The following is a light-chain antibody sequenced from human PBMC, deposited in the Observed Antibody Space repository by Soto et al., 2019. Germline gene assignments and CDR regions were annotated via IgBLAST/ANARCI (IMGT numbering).Light chain of an antibody. CDR3: AAWDDSLGAVV. CDR2: HNT. J-gene: IGLJ2*01. CDR1: SSNIGNNN. V-gene: IGLV1-47*02. Sequence: QSVLTQPPSASATPGQRVTISCSGSSSNIGNNNAYWYQHVPGTAPKLIIHHNTLRPSWVPDRFSGSKSGTSASLASSGLQSDEDSDYYCAAWDDSLGAVVFGGGTKLTVL.